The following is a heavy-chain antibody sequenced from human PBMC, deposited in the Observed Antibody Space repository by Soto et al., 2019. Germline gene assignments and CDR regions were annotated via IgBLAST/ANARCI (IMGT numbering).Heavy chain of an antibody. D-gene: IGHD3-3*01. CDR3: ARGPYDFWSGYRDYYYYYYMVV. Sequence: QVQLVESGGGVVQPGRSLRLSCAASGFTFSSYGMHWVRQAPGKGLEWVAVIWYDGSNKYYADSVKGRFTISRDNSKNTLYLQMNSLRAEDTAVYYCARGPYDFWSGYRDYYYYYYMVVWGKGTTVTVSS. CDR1: GFTFSSYG. V-gene: IGHV3-33*01. J-gene: IGHJ6*03. CDR2: IWYDGSNK.